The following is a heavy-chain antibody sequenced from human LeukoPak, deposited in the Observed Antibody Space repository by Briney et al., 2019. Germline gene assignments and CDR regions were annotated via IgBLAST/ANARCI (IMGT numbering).Heavy chain of an antibody. CDR2: IIPIFGTA. CDR3: ARAAPYYYYMDV. V-gene: IGHV1-69*05. J-gene: IGHJ6*03. Sequence: ASVKVSCKASGGTFSSYAISWVRQAPGQGLEWMGGIIPIFGTANYAQKFQGRVTITTDESTSTAYMELSSLRSEDTAVYYCARAAPYYYYMDVWGKGNTVTVSS. CDR1: GGTFSSYA.